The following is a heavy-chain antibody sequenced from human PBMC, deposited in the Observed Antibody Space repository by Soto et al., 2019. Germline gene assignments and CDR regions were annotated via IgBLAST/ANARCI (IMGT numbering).Heavy chain of an antibody. CDR2: ISYDGTNK. D-gene: IGHD6-6*01. J-gene: IGHJ6*02. V-gene: IGHV3-30-3*01. CDR1: GFTFVSYA. Sequence: QLGGSLRLSCAASGFTFVSYAMHWVRQAPGKGLEWVAVISYDGTNKYYADSVKGRFTISRDNSKNTLYLQMNSLRAEDTAVYHCARGGVSSSSKSYYYYGLDVWGQGTTVTVSS. CDR3: ARGGVSSSSKSYYYYGLDV.